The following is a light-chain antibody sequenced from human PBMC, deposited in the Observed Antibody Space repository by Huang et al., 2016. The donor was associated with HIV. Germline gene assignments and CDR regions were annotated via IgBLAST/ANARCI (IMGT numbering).Light chain of an antibody. V-gene: IGKV3-15*01. Sequence: EIVMTQSPATLSVSPGERPTLSCRASQSVTSNLAWYQQKPGQAPRLLIYGASTRATGSPARVSGSGSGTEFTLTISSLQSEDFAVYYCQQYNNWPPYTFGQGTKLEIK. J-gene: IGKJ2*01. CDR3: QQYNNWPPYT. CDR1: QSVTSN. CDR2: GAS.